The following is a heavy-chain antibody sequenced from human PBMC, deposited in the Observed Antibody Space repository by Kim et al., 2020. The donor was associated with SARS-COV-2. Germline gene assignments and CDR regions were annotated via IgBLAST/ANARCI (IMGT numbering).Heavy chain of an antibody. J-gene: IGHJ6*02. Sequence: ASVKVSCKVSGYTLTELSMHWVRQAPGKGLEWMGGFDPEDGETIYAQKFQGRVTMTEDTSTDTAYMELSSLRSKDTAVYYCATWYLRYFERGARNGVHYYYGMDVWGQGNTVTVS. CDR3: ATWYLRYFERGARNGVHYYYGMDV. D-gene: IGHD3-9*01. CDR2: FDPEDGET. V-gene: IGHV1-24*01. CDR1: GYTLTELS.